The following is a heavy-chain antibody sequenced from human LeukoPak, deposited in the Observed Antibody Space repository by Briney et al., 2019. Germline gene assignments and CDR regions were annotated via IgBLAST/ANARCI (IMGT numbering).Heavy chain of an antibody. CDR1: GFTVSSNY. J-gene: IGHJ5*02. Sequence: GGSPRLSCAASGFTVSSNYMSWVRQAPGKGLEWVSIIFSGGSTYYADSVKGRFTISRDNSKNTLYLQMNSLRAEDTAVYYCAREEVLRYFDWLRGFDPWGQGTLVTVSS. V-gene: IGHV3-53*01. D-gene: IGHD3-9*01. CDR3: AREEVLRYFDWLRGFDP. CDR2: IFSGGST.